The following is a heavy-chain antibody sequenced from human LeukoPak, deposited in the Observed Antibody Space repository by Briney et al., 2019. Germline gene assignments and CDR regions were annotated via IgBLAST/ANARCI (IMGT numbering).Heavy chain of an antibody. J-gene: IGHJ4*02. V-gene: IGHV1-8*01. CDR1: GYTFTSYD. D-gene: IGHD5-12*01. Sequence: ASVKVSCKAPGYTFTSYDINWVRQATGQGLEWMGWMNPNSGNTGYAQKFQGRVTMTRNTSISTAYMELSGLRSEDTAVYYCARNLDSGYEGPDYWGQGTLVTVSS. CDR3: ARNLDSGYEGPDY. CDR2: MNPNSGNT.